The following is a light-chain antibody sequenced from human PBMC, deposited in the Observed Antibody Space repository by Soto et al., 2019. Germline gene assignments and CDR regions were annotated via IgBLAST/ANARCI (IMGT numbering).Light chain of an antibody. CDR2: GDN. J-gene: IGLJ1*01. CDR1: SSNIGARYD. V-gene: IGLV1-40*01. Sequence: VLTQPPSVSGAPGQRITISCTGSSSNIGARYDVHWYRQLPGTAPKLLLYGDNNRPSGVPDRFSASKSGASASLAITGLQADDEADYYCQSYDSSLNRVFGTGTKLTVL. CDR3: QSYDSSLNRV.